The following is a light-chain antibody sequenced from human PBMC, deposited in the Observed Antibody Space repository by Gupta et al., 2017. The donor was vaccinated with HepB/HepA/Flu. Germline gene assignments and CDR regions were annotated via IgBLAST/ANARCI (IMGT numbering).Light chain of an antibody. Sequence: SALPQPPSASGSPGQSVTISCTGTSSDVGGYNYVSWYQRHPGKAPKVIIYEISKRPSGVPDRFSGSRSGNTASLTVSGLQADDEAEYFCSSYAGSNICVFGTGTTVTVL. J-gene: IGLJ1*01. V-gene: IGLV2-8*01. CDR2: EIS. CDR3: SSYAGSNICV. CDR1: SSDVGGYNY.